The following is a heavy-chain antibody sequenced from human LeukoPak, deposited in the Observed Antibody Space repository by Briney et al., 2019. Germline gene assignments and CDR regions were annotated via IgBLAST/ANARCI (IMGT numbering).Heavy chain of an antibody. CDR3: AKDNGGFDY. V-gene: IGHV3-30*18. Sequence: PGRSLRLSCAASGFTFSSYGMHWVRQTPGKGLEWVAVISYDGSNKYYADSVKGRFTISRDNSKNTLYLQMNSLRAEDTAVYYFAKDNGGFDYWGQGTLVTVSS. CDR2: ISYDGSNK. D-gene: IGHD4-23*01. CDR1: GFTFSSYG. J-gene: IGHJ4*02.